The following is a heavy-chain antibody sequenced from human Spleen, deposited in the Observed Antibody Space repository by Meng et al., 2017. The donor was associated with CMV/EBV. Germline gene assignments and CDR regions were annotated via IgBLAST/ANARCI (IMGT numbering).Heavy chain of an antibody. CDR3: ARDNWDYCTSSSCYRNNWFDP. J-gene: IGHJ5*02. V-gene: IGHV1-18*01. Sequence: ASVKVSCKASGYTFTNYGISWVRQAPGQGLEWMGWISAYNGNTDYAQKFQGRVTMTTDTSTGTAYMELRSLRSDDTAVYYCARDNWDYCTSSSCYRNNWFDPWGQGTLVTVSS. CDR1: GYTFTNYG. CDR2: ISAYNGNT. D-gene: IGHD2-2*01.